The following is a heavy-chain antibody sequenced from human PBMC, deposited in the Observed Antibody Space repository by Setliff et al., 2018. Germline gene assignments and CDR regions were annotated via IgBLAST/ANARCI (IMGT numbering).Heavy chain of an antibody. Sequence: GESLKISCRGSGYTFTNYWIAWVRQMPGKGLEWMGIINPGDSDTRYSPSFQGQVTISADKSTSTAYLHWGSLKASDTAMYYCTRGGYDSGVWGQGTQVTVSS. J-gene: IGHJ4*02. CDR3: TRGGYDSGV. D-gene: IGHD6-25*01. V-gene: IGHV5-51*01. CDR2: INPGDSDT. CDR1: GYTFTNYW.